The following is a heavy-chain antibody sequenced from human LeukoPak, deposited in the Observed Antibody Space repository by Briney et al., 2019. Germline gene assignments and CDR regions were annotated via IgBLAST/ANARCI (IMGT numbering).Heavy chain of an antibody. V-gene: IGHV4-38-2*02. CDR3: AREIVGATDY. J-gene: IGHJ4*02. CDR1: GYSISSGYY. Sequence: PSETLSLTCTVSGYSISSGYYWGWIRQPPGKGLEWVGSFYHSGSTHYNPSLKRRVTISVDTSKNQFSLNLSSVTAADTAVYYCAREIVGATDYWGQGTLVTVSS. CDR2: FYHSGST. D-gene: IGHD1-26*01.